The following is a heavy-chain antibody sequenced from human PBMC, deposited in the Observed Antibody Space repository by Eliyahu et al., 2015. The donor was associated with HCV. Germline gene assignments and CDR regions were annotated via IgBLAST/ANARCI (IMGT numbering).Heavy chain of an antibody. CDR1: GGXFSSYA. J-gene: IGHJ4*02. V-gene: IGHV1-69*06. CDR3: ARAPFLGKLDY. CDR2: IIPIFGTA. D-gene: IGHD4-23*01. Sequence: QVQLVQSGAEVKKPGSSVKVSCKASGGXFSSYAISWVRQAPGXGLEWMGGIIPIFGTANYAQKFQGRVTITADKSTSTAYMELSSLRSEDTAVYYCARAPFLGKLDYWGQGTLVTVSS.